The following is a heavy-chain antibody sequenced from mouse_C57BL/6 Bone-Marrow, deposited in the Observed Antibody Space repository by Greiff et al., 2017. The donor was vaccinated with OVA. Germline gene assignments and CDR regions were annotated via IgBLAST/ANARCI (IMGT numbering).Heavy chain of an antibody. J-gene: IGHJ4*01. CDR3: ARDYRTAIDD. CDR1: GYKFTGYW. CDR2: VLPGSGSS. Sequence: QVQLQQSGAELMKPGASVKLSCKATGYKFTGYWIAWVKQRPGHGLEWMGEVLPGSGSSNNNAKFKGKATFTADTSSNTAYMQLSSLTTEDSAIYYCARDYRTAIDDWGQGTSVTVAS. D-gene: IGHD5-5*01. V-gene: IGHV1-9*01.